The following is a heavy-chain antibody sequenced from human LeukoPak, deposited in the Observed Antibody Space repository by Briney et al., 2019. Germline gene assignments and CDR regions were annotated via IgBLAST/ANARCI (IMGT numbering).Heavy chain of an antibody. D-gene: IGHD2-15*01. J-gene: IGHJ4*02. Sequence: GGSLRLSCVASGITFSSYSMNWVRQAPGKGLEWVSYISSFSGTINYAGSVKGRFTISRDNAKNSLYLQMNSLRAGDAAVYYCAKAPVTTCSGAYCYPFDYWNQGTLVTVSS. CDR2: ISSFSGTI. V-gene: IGHV3-48*01. CDR1: GITFSSYS. CDR3: AKAPVTTCSGAYCYPFDY.